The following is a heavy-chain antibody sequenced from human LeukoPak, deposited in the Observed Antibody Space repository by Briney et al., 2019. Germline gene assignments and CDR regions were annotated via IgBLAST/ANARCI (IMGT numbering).Heavy chain of an antibody. D-gene: IGHD2-15*01. CDR2: MNPNSGST. Sequence: ASVKVSCKASGYTFTSYDINWVRQATGQGLEWMGWMNPNSGSTGYAQKFQGRVTMTRNTSISTAYMELSSLRSEETAVYYCARGRYCSGGSCPPFFDYWGQGTLVTVSS. J-gene: IGHJ4*02. V-gene: IGHV1-8*01. CDR3: ARGRYCSGGSCPPFFDY. CDR1: GYTFTSYD.